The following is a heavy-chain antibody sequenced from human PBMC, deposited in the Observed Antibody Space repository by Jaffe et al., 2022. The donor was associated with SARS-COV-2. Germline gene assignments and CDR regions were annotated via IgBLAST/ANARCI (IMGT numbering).Heavy chain of an antibody. D-gene: IGHD5-12*01. CDR1: GGSVSSGSYY. J-gene: IGHJ4*02. V-gene: IGHV4-61*01. Sequence: QVQLQESGPGLVKPSETLSLTCTVSGGSVSSGSYYWSWIRQPPGKGLEWIGYIYYSGSTNYNPSLKSRVTISVDTSKNQFSLKLSSVTAADTAVYYCASGYSGYDFGVLGPNFDYWGQGTLVTVSS. CDR3: ASGYSGYDFGVLGPNFDY. CDR2: IYYSGST.